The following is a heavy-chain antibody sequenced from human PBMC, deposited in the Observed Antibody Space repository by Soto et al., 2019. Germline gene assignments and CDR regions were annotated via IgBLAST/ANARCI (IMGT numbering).Heavy chain of an antibody. V-gene: IGHV4-59*01. J-gene: IGHJ4*02. CDR1: GGSITSDY. D-gene: IGHD6-19*01. CDR2: IRYSGTT. Sequence: SETLSLTCTVSGGSITSDYWSWLRQPPGKGLEWIAYIRYSGTTNYNPSLKSRAIISSDTSKNQFSLMLSSVTAADTAVYYCAKGAGWYGYWGLGTLVTVSS. CDR3: AKGAGWYGY.